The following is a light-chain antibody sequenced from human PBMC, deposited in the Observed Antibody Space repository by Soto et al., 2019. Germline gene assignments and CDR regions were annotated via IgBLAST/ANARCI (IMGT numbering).Light chain of an antibody. Sequence: AIRMTQSPSSLSASTGDRVTITCRASQGIITYLVWYQQEPGKARKVLIHAASPLQSGVSSRFSGNGSGTDFTLTISSLQTEDFATYYCQQYSSYPWTFGQGTKVEV. V-gene: IGKV1-8*01. CDR2: AAS. J-gene: IGKJ1*01. CDR3: QQYSSYPWT. CDR1: QGIITY.